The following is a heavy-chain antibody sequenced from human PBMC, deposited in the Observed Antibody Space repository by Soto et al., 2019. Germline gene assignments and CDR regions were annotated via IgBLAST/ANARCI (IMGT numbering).Heavy chain of an antibody. CDR3: AKDRAAVTGAYYYYAMDV. J-gene: IGHJ6*02. V-gene: IGHV3-43*01. CDR1: GFTFDDYT. D-gene: IGHD6-19*01. Sequence: EVQLVESGGVVVQPGGSLRLSCAASGFTFDDYTMHWVRQAPGKSLEWVSLISRDGGKTYYADSVKGRFTISRDNSKNSLHLQMNSLTTEDSVSYYCAKDRAAVTGAYYYYAMDVWGQGTTVTVFS. CDR2: ISRDGGKT.